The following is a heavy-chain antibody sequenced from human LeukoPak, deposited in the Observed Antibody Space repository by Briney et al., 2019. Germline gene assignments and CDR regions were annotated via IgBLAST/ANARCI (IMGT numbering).Heavy chain of an antibody. CDR1: GFTFSSYS. J-gene: IGHJ4*02. D-gene: IGHD6-19*01. V-gene: IGHV3-48*02. CDR3: ATDGVGAVAFNRGFDY. CDR2: ISSGSSTV. Sequence: GGSLRLSCAASGFTFSSYSMNWVRQAPGKGLEWISYISSGSSTVYYADSGKGRFTISRDNAKNSLYLQMNSLRDEDTALYYCATDGVGAVAFNRGFDYWGQGTLVTVSS.